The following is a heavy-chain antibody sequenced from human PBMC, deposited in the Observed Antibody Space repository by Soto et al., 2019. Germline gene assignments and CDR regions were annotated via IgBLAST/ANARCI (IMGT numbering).Heavy chain of an antibody. Sequence: SVKVSGNGSVGTFSKSTTSWVRQAPGQGLEWMGGIMPVFGRPNYAQKFQGRVTITADEYTRTAYMELSRLKSDDTAVYYCARQFDYDTSGYYYAYWGQGTQVTVSS. V-gene: IGHV1-69*13. CDR2: IMPVFGRP. J-gene: IGHJ4*02. CDR1: VGTFSKST. CDR3: ARQFDYDTSGYYYAY. D-gene: IGHD3-22*01.